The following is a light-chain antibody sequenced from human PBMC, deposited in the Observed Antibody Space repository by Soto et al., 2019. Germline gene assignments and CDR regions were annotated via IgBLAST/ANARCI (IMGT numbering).Light chain of an antibody. CDR3: KQYNSWRT. CDR2: GAS. CDR1: QSVSSS. V-gene: IGKV3-15*01. J-gene: IGKJ1*01. Sequence: DIVMTQSPATLSLSPGKRATLSCRASQSVSSSLAWYQQKPGQAPRLLIYGASTRATGIQARFSGSGSGTEFTLTIRSLQSEDFAVYYCKQYNSWRTFGQGTKVDIK.